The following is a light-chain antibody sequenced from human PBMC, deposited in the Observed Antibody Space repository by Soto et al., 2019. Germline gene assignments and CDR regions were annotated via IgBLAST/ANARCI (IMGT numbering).Light chain of an antibody. Sequence: EIVLTQSPGTLSLFPGERATLSCRATQTVNSDYLAWYQQKPGQAPRLLIYSTSRRATGIPDRFSGSGSGKFFTLTISRQEPEDSAEYCCQHYRTSPWTFGQGTKVEIK. V-gene: IGKV3-20*01. CDR3: QHYRTSPWT. CDR1: QTVNSDY. J-gene: IGKJ1*01. CDR2: STS.